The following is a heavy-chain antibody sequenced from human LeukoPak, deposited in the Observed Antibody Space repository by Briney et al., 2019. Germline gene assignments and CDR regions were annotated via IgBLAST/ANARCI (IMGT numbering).Heavy chain of an antibody. V-gene: IGHV1-18*01. CDR2: ISAYNGNT. J-gene: IGHJ4*02. CDR1: GGTFSDYA. D-gene: IGHD3-22*01. Sequence: ASVKVSCKASGGTFSDYALNWVRQAPGQGLEWMGWISAYNGNTNYAQKLQGRVTMTTDTSTSTAYMELRSLRSDDTAVYYCARDYYDSSGYYYFDYWGQGTLVTVSS. CDR3: ARDYYDSSGYYYFDY.